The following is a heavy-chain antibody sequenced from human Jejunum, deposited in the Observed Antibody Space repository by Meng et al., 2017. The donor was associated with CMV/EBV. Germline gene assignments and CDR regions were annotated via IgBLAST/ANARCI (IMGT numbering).Heavy chain of an antibody. CDR3: ARHEVVGTAIFDY. CDR1: GGSISNYY. Sequence: QVRLQGSGPGLWKPPETLSLTCTVSGGSISNYYWSWIRQPAGKGLEYIGRIYSSGTTKYNPSLNSRVTMSVDTSKNQFSLKVRSVTAADTAVYLCARHEVVGTAIFDYWGQGTLVTVSS. V-gene: IGHV4-4*07. D-gene: IGHD6-19*01. CDR2: IYSSGTT. J-gene: IGHJ4*02.